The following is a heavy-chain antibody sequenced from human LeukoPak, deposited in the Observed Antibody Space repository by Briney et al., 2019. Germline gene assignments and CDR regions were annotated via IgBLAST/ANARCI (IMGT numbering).Heavy chain of an antibody. CDR2: IIPILGIA. J-gene: IGHJ4*02. CDR1: GGTFSSYA. CDR3: ARDRPMITFGGVIASPSDY. D-gene: IGHD3-16*02. Sequence: ASVKVSCKASGGTFSSYAISWVRQAPGQGLEWMGRIIPILGIANYAQKFQGRVTITADKSTSTAYMELSSLRSEDTAVYYCARDRPMITFGGVIASPSDYWGQGTLVTVSS. V-gene: IGHV1-69*04.